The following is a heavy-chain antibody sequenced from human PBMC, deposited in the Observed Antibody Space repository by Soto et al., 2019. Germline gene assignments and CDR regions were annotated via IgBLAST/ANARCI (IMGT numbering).Heavy chain of an antibody. D-gene: IGHD2-15*01. V-gene: IGHV3-23*01. CDR1: GFTFSSYA. CDR2: ISGSGGST. J-gene: IGHJ4*02. CDR3: AKGKAGYCSGGICYSYDY. Sequence: GGSLRLSCAASGFTFSSYAMSWVRQAPGKGLEWVSAISGSGGSTYYADSVKGRFTISRDNSKNTLYLQMNSLRAEDTAVYYCAKGKAGYCSGGICYSYDYWGQGTLVTVSS.